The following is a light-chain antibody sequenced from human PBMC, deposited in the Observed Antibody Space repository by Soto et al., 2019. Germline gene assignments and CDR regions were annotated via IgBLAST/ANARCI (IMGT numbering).Light chain of an antibody. CDR2: GAS. J-gene: IGKJ1*01. CDR3: QQYGSSPCT. Sequence: EIVFPHSPGPLSFCPGQRATLSSSARKKVSSNYLNWYQQKPGQAPRLLIYGASSRPTGIPDRFSGSGSGTDFTLTISRLEPEDFAVYYCQQYGSSPCTFGQGTRVDIK. CDR1: KKVSSNY. V-gene: IGKV3-20*01.